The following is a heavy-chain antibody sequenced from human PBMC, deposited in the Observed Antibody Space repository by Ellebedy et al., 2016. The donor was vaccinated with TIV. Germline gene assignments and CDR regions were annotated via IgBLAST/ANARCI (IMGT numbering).Heavy chain of an antibody. CDR3: TRGGTSYSDY. V-gene: IGHV4-59*12. Sequence: SETLSLTCTVSGGSISNYYWGWIRQPPGKGLEWIGYIYYSGSTNYNPSLKSRITISVDTSKNQFSLKLSSVTASDTAIYYCTRGGTSYSDYWGQGTLVTVSS. CDR1: GGSISNYY. D-gene: IGHD1-1*01. J-gene: IGHJ4*02. CDR2: IYYSGST.